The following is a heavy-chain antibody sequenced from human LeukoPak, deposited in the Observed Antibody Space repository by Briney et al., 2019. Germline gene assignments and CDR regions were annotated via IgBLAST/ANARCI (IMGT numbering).Heavy chain of an antibody. CDR1: GFTFSSYA. J-gene: IGHJ1*01. CDR3: ARENYGDPTGGRFHH. CDR2: ISSNGGST. V-gene: IGHV3-64*01. Sequence: QPGGSLRLSCAASGFTFSSYAIHWVRQAPGKGLEYVSAISSNGGSTFYANSVKGRFIVSRDNSKNTLSLQMGSLRAEDLAVYYCARENYGDPTGGRFHHWGQGTLVTVSS. D-gene: IGHD4-17*01.